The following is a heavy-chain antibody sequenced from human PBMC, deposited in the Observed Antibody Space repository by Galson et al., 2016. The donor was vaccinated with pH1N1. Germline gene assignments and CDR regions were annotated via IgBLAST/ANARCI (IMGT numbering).Heavy chain of an antibody. V-gene: IGHV7-4-1*02. D-gene: IGHD2-15*01. CDR3: ARGSYRCSGGSCYVYS. CDR1: GYTFASYA. Sequence: SVKVSCKASGYTFASYAITWVRQVPGQGLEWMGWINPTTGNTSYGQGFTGRFVLSLDTSVTTAYLQLSSLRTEDAAVYYCARGSYRCSGGSCYVYSWCWGTLVTVS. J-gene: IGHJ4*02. CDR2: INPTTGNT.